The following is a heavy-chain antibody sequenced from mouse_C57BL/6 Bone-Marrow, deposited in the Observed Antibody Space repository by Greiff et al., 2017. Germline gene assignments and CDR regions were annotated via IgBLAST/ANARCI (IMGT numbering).Heavy chain of an antibody. J-gene: IGHJ3*01. CDR1: GYTFSSYT. V-gene: IGHV5-9*01. Sequence: EVKLVEPGGGLVKPGGSLKLSCAASGYTFSSYTMSWVRQTPGQRLEWVATISGGGGNTYYTDSVKGRFTISRDKAKNTLYPHMASLRSEGTALDYCARQLAYWGQGTLVTVSA. CDR3: ARQLAY. CDR2: ISGGGGNT.